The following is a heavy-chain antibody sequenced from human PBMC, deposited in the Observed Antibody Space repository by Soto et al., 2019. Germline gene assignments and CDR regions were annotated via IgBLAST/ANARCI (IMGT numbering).Heavy chain of an antibody. V-gene: IGHV4-59*08. CDR1: GGTISGYY. Sequence: QVQLQESGPGLVKPSETLSLTCTVSGGTISGYYGSWIRQAPGKGLEWIAYIYNSGTTNYNPSLKSRVTISEESPKNQISLKLSSVTAADTAVYYCARHRRITVAKFYFDSWGQGALVTVSS. CDR3: ARHRRITVAKFYFDS. J-gene: IGHJ4*02. CDR2: IYNSGTT. D-gene: IGHD5-12*01.